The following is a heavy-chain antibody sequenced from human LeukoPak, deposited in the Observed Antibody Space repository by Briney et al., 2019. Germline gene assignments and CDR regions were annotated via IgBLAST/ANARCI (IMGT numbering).Heavy chain of an antibody. CDR2: IYYTGTT. CDR3: ASRKLGNDY. CDR1: GGSVSDYY. Sequence: PSETLSLTCTVPGGSVSDYYWSWIRQSPGKGLEWIGYIYYTGTTSYNPSLKSRVTISAETSKNQFSLNLISVTAADTAVYYCASRKLGNDYWGQGTLVTVSS. D-gene: IGHD7-27*01. V-gene: IGHV4-59*02. J-gene: IGHJ4*02.